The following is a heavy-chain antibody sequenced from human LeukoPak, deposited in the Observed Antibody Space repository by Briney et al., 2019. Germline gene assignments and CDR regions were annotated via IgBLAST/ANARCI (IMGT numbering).Heavy chain of an antibody. CDR2: ISSGGNT. Sequence: PGGSLRLSCAASGLAVSSIYMTWVRQAPGKGLEWVPVISSGGNTNYADSVKGRFTISRDNSKNTVFLQMNSLRAEDTAVYYCARDEYYETSGLDYWGQGTLVTVSS. D-gene: IGHD3-22*01. CDR3: ARDEYYETSGLDY. J-gene: IGHJ4*02. V-gene: IGHV3-53*01. CDR1: GLAVSSIY.